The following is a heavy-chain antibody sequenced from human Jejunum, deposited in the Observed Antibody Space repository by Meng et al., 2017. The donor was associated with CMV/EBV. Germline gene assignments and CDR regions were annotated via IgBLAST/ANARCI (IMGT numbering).Heavy chain of an antibody. V-gene: IGHV1-18*01. J-gene: IGHJ5*02. Sequence: QVQLVQSGAEVKKPGASVKVSCKASGYIFNNYGVSWVRQAPGQGPEWMGWISAYNGNTNYAQNFQGRFTMTTDTSTSTAYMELRSLRSDDTAVYYCARDLPGGTKGTWLDLWGQGTLVTGSS. CDR3: ARDLPGGTKGTWLDL. D-gene: IGHD1-14*01. CDR2: ISAYNGNT. CDR1: GYIFNNYG.